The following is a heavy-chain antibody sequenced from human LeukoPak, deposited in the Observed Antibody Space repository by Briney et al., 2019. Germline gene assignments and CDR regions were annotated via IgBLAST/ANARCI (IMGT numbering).Heavy chain of an antibody. J-gene: IGHJ6*03. Sequence: GGSLRLSCAGSGFTFSTYWMHWVRQAPGKGLVWVSSINFNGSMIKYTDSVNGRFTISRDNAKNTVFLQMNTPRAEDTSVYYFVRSPPQVARKYYYHYMDVWGKGTTVTVSS. D-gene: IGHD2/OR15-2a*01. CDR3: VRSPPQVARKYYYHYMDV. V-gene: IGHV3-74*01. CDR1: GFTFSTYW. CDR2: INFNGSMI.